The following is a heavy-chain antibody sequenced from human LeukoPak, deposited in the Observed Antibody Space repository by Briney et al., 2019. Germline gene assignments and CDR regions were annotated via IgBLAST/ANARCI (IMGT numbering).Heavy chain of an antibody. V-gene: IGHV3-20*04. CDR3: ARDQVRGLSDY. CDR2: INWSGGSR. D-gene: IGHD3-10*01. J-gene: IGHJ4*02. CDR1: GFTFDDYG. Sequence: GGSLRLSCAASGFTFDDYGMSWVRQAPGKGLEWVSTINWSGGSRDYADSVKGRFTISRDNAKNSLYLQMNSLRAEDTALYYCARDQVRGLSDYWGQGTLVTVSS.